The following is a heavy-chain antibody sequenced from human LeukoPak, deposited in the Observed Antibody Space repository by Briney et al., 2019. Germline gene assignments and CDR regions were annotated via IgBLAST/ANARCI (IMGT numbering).Heavy chain of an antibody. Sequence: GGGLRLSCAASGFTFSSDSMRWGRQAPGKGLGWGANIKQDGSEKYYADSLKGGFTISTDNATNAPYLRIKSLRAQDTAVYYCARVELRWYYFDYWGQGTLVTVSS. V-gene: IGHV3-7*01. CDR2: IKQDGSEK. CDR3: ARVELRWYYFDY. CDR1: GFTFSSDS. D-gene: IGHD1-7*01. J-gene: IGHJ4*02.